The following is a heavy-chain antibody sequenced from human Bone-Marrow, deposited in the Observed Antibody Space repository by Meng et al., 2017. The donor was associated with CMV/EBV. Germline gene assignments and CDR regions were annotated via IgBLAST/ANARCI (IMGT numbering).Heavy chain of an antibody. CDR1: GYTFTSYD. CDR2: INPNSGGT. V-gene: IGHV1-2*02. Sequence: ASVKVSCKASGYTFTSYDINWVRQAPGQGLEWMGWINPNSGGTNYAQKFQGRVTMTRDTSISTAYMELSRLRSEDTAVYYCAAIWSGYYLDYWGQGTLVTVSS. J-gene: IGHJ4*02. D-gene: IGHD3-3*01. CDR3: AAIWSGYYLDY.